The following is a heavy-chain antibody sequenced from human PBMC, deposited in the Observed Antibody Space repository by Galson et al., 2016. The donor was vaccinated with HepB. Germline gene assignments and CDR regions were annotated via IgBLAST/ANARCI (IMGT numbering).Heavy chain of an antibody. Sequence: LSLTCDVSGDSISSINWLSWVRQPPGKGLEWLGEIYHTGITNYNPSLKSRVTISVDNSKNQISLNLRFVTAADTAVYYCARSPGHYYFDYWGQGTLVTVSS. CDR3: ARSPGHYYFDY. CDR2: IYHTGIT. J-gene: IGHJ4*02. V-gene: IGHV4-4*02. CDR1: GDSISSINW.